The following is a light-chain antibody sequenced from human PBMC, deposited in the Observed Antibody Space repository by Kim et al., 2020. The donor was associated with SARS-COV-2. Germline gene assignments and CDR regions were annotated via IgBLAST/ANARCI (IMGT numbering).Light chain of an antibody. J-gene: IGKJ4*01. CDR1: QDINYY. V-gene: IGKV1-33*01. CDR2: DAS. Sequence: ASVGDRVTITCQASQDINYYLNWYQQRPGKAPTLLIYDASNVEPGVPSRFSGSGSETDFRLIIDSLQPEDFATYYCQQFDDLPLTFGGGTKVDIK. CDR3: QQFDDLPLT.